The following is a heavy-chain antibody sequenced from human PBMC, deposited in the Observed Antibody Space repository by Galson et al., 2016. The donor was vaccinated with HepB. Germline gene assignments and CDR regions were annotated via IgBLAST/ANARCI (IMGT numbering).Heavy chain of an antibody. CDR2: ISSSSATI. V-gene: IGHV3-48*04. J-gene: IGHJ5*02. Sequence: SLRLSCAASGFSFSTYTMNWVRQAPGKGLEWVASISSSSATIYYADSVKGRFAVSRDNAKNSVYLQMNSLRVEDTAVYYCTRDGALPGGWVWIDPWGQGTLVIVSS. CDR1: GFSFSTYT. CDR3: TRDGALPGGWVWIDP. D-gene: IGHD6-19*01.